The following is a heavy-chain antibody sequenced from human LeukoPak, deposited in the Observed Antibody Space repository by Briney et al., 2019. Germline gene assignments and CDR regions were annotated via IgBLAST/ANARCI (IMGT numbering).Heavy chain of an antibody. CDR1: GYTFTSYG. CDR2: ISAYNGNT. D-gene: IGHD3-9*01. J-gene: IGHJ5*02. V-gene: IGHV1-18*04. CDR3: ARGRNYDILTGYSNWFDP. Sequence: VASVKVSCKASGYTFTSYGISWVRQAPGQGLEWMGWISAYNGNTNYAQKLQGRVTMTTDTSTSTAYMELRSLRSDDTAVYYCARGRNYDILTGYSNWFDPWGQGTLATVSS.